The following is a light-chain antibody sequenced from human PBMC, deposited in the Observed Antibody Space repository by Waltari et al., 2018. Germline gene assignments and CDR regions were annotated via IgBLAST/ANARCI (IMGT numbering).Light chain of an antibody. CDR1: SSDVGSYNY. CDR3: SSYSISSTLV. J-gene: IGLJ3*02. V-gene: IGLV2-14*01. Sequence: QSALTQPASVSGSPGQSITISCTGTSSDVGSYNYVSWYQQHPGKAPKLMICEVSNRPSGVSNRFSGSKSGNTASLTISGLQAEDEADYYCSSYSISSTLVFGGGTSLTVL. CDR2: EVS.